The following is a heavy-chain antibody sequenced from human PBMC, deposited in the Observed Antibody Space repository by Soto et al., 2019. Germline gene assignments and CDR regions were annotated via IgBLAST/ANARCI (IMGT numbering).Heavy chain of an antibody. Sequence: ASVKVSCKASGCTFTSYAMHWVRQAPGQRLEWMGWINAGNGNTKYSQKFQGRVTITRDTSASTAYMGLSSLRSEDTAVYYCARDWCSSTSCYFQLFDYCGQGPLVTVSS. CDR1: GCTFTSYA. J-gene: IGHJ4*02. D-gene: IGHD2-2*01. CDR2: INAGNGNT. CDR3: ARDWCSSTSCYFQLFDY. V-gene: IGHV1-3*01.